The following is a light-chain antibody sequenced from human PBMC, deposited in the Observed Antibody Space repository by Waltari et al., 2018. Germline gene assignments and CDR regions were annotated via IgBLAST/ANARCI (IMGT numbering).Light chain of an antibody. CDR3: MQALQSPLT. J-gene: IGKJ3*01. Sequence: DIVMTQSPVSLPVTPGEPASISCRSSQNLLHSNGHTYLEWYLQKPGQSPLLLIYLGSNRASGVPDRFSGSGSGTDFTLKISRVEAEDVGVYYCMQALQSPLTFGPGTKVEIK. CDR1: QNLLHSNGHTY. V-gene: IGKV2-28*01. CDR2: LGS.